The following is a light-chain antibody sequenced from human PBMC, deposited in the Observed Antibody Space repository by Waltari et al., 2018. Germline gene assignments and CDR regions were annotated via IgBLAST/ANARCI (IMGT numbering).Light chain of an antibody. CDR2: LGS. CDR3: MQALQCLYT. J-gene: IGKJ2*01. Sequence: IVMAQSQLSLPVTPGAPASISCRSSQSLLHSNGYNYLDWYQQKPGQSPQLLIYLGSNRASGVPARFSGSGSGTDFTLKISRVEAEDVAVYYCMQALQCLYTFGQGTKLEIK. V-gene: IGKV2-28*01. CDR1: QSLLHSNGYNY.